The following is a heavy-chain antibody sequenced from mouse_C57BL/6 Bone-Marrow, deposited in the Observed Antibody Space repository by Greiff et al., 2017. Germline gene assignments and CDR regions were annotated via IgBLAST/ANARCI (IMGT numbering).Heavy chain of an antibody. J-gene: IGHJ3*01. D-gene: IGHD2-3*01. CDR2: IYPGDGDT. CDR3: AMSRCYYQAWFAY. CDR1: GYAFSSYW. Sequence: QVQLQQSGAELVKPGASVKISCKASGYAFSSYWMNWVKQRPGKGLEWIGQIYPGDGDTNYNGKFKGKATLTAATSSSTAYLQLSSLTSEDSAVYVCAMSRCYYQAWFAYWGQGTLVTVSS. V-gene: IGHV1-80*01.